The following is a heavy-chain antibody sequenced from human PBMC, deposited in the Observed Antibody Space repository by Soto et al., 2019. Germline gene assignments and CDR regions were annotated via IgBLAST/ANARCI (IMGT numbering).Heavy chain of an antibody. CDR3: GSQTLEIVVVPAAMRAYNWFDP. V-gene: IGHV3-23*01. CDR1: GFTFSSYA. D-gene: IGHD2-2*01. CDR2: ISGSGGST. J-gene: IGHJ5*02. Sequence: GGSLRLSCAASGFTFSSYAMSWVRQAPGKGLEWVSAISGSGGSTYYADSVKGRFTISRDNSKNTLYLQMNSLRAEDTAVYYCGSQTLEIVVVPAAMRAYNWFDPWGQGTLVTVSS.